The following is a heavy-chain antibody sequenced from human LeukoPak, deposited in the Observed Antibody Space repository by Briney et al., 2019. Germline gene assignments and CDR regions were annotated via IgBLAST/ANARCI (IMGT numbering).Heavy chain of an antibody. J-gene: IGHJ4*02. CDR3: AREWLPFYYFDY. CDR1: XXXISSFX. D-gene: IGHD5-12*01. CDR2: IYYSGST. V-gene: IGHV4-59*01. Sequence: VSXXXISSFXXXXIRQXXGXXXXXIGYIYYSGSTNYNPSLKSRVTISVDTSKNQFSLKLSSVTAADTAVYYCAREWLPFYYFDYWGQGTLVTVSS.